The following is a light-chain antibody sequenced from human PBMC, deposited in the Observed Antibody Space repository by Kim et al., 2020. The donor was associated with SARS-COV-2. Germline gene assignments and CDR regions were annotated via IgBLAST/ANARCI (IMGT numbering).Light chain of an antibody. CDR2: KIS. CDR3: MQATQFPRT. Sequence: TVSISCSSSQSRVHSNGHTYLSCLQQRPGQPPRLLIYKISNRFSWVPDRFSGRGAGTDFTLKINRVEAEDVGIYYCMQATQFPRTFGQGTKVDIK. J-gene: IGKJ1*01. CDR1: QSRVHSNGHTY. V-gene: IGKV2-24*01.